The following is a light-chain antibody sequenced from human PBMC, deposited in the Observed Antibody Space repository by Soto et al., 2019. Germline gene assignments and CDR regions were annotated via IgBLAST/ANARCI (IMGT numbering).Light chain of an antibody. J-gene: IGLJ3*02. Sequence: QSVLTQPPSASGTPGQAVTISCSGSSSNIGSNTVSWHQQVPATAPKLLFYSNNKWPSGVPYRITGSTSGTAASLAISWLQSDDEADYYCATWDDSLHAWVFGGGTKVTVL. CDR3: ATWDDSLHAWV. CDR2: SNN. V-gene: IGLV1-44*01. CDR1: SSNIGSNT.